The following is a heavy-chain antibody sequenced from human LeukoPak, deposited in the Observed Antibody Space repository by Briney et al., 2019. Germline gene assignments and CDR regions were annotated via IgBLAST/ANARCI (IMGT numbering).Heavy chain of an antibody. D-gene: IGHD3-10*01. V-gene: IGHV3-7*01. J-gene: IGHJ4*02. CDR2: IQQDGSEK. CDR1: GFTINYYW. Sequence: GGSLRLSCAASGFTINYYWLTWVRQAPGKGLEWVANIQQDGSEKYYVDSVKGRFIISRDNAKNSLYLQMNSLRAEDTAVYYCARVRKLRTRGVMDPLDYWGQGTLVTVSS. CDR3: ARVRKLRTRGVMDPLDY.